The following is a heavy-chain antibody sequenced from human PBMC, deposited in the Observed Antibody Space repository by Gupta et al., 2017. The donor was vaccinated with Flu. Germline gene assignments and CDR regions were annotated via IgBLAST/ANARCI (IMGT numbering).Heavy chain of an antibody. D-gene: IGHD1-26*01. Sequence: TYTIGWVRQAPGQGLEWMGGIIPIVGTANYAQKFQDRVTMTADESTSTAYMDLSSLTSEDTAVDDCARDLGSGTYGWFDSWGQGTRVTVSS. CDR1: TYT. CDR2: IIPIVGTA. V-gene: IGHV1-69*01. J-gene: IGHJ5*01. CDR3: ARDLGSGTYGWFDS.